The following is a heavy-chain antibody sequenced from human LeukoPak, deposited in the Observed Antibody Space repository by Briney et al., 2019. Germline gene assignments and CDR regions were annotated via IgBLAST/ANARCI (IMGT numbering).Heavy chain of an antibody. J-gene: IGHJ4*02. CDR1: GGSVSSGNYY. Sequence: NPSETLSLTCTVSGGSVSSGNYYWSWIRQPPGKGLEWIGYIYYSGSTNYNPSLKSRVTISVDTSKNQFSLKLSSVTAADTAVYYCARDPSGYFNYWGQGTLATVFS. D-gene: IGHD3-22*01. CDR2: IYYSGST. CDR3: ARDPSGYFNY. V-gene: IGHV4-61*01.